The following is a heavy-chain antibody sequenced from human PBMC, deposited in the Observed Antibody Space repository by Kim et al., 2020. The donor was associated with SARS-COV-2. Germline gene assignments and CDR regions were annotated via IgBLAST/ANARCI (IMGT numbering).Heavy chain of an antibody. Sequence: GGSLRLSCAASGFTFSSYGMHWVRQAPGKGLERVAVIWYDGSNKYYADSVKGRFTISRDNSKNTLYLQMNSLRAEDTAVYYCARDGYGDLPTDYWGQGTLVTVSS. J-gene: IGHJ4*02. CDR3: ARDGYGDLPTDY. V-gene: IGHV3-33*01. D-gene: IGHD4-17*01. CDR1: GFTFSSYG. CDR2: IWYDGSNK.